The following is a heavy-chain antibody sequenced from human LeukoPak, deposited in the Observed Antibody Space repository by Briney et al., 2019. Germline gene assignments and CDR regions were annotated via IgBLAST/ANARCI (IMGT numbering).Heavy chain of an antibody. Sequence: KPSETLSLTCAVYGGSFSGYYWSWIRQPPGKGLEWIGEINHSGSTNYNPSLKSRVTISVDTSKNQFSLKLSSVTAADTAVYYCARGRGVYGGNSEVWFDPWGQGTLVTVSS. D-gene: IGHD4-23*01. J-gene: IGHJ5*02. V-gene: IGHV4-34*01. CDR3: ARGRGVYGGNSEVWFDP. CDR2: INHSGST. CDR1: GGSFSGYY.